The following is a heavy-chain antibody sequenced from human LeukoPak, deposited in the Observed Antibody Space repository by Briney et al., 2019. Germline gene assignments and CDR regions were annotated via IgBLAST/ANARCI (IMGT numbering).Heavy chain of an antibody. J-gene: IGHJ6*03. CDR1: GYTFTSYG. V-gene: IGHV1-18*01. Sequence: GASVKVSCKASGYTFTSYGISWVRQAPGQGLEWMGRISAYNGNTNYAQKLQDRVTMTTDTSTSTAYMELRSLRSDDTAVYYCARTYSSGWYYYYYYMDVWGKGTTVTVSS. CDR2: ISAYNGNT. D-gene: IGHD6-19*01. CDR3: ARTYSSGWYYYYYYMDV.